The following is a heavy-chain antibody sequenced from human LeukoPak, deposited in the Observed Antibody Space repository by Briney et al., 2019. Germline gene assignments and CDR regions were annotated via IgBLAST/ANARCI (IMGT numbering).Heavy chain of an antibody. V-gene: IGHV3-15*01. CDR2: IKSKTDGGTT. D-gene: IGHD3-16*02. CDR1: GFTFSNAW. CDR3: TTAGTFGGVIDPWYFDY. Sequence: GGSLRLSCVTSGFTFSNAWMSWVRQAPGKGLEWVGRIKSKTDGGTTDYAAPVKGRFTISRDDSKNTLYLQMNSLKTEDTAVYYCTTAGTFGGVIDPWYFDYWGQGTLVTVSS. J-gene: IGHJ4*02.